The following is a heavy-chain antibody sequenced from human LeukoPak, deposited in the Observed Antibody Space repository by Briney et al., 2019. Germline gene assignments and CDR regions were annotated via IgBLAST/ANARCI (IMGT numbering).Heavy chain of an antibody. J-gene: IGHJ4*02. CDR3: AGYSIPYTFGY. D-gene: IGHD3-16*01. CDR1: GGSISRGNW. CDR2: IYHSGNT. Sequence: SETLCLTCAVSGGSISRGNWWSWVRQPPGKGLEWIGEIYHSGNTNYNPSLESRVTISVDTSKNQFSLKLNSVTAADTAVYHCAGYSIPYTFGYWGQGTLVTVSS. V-gene: IGHV4-4*02.